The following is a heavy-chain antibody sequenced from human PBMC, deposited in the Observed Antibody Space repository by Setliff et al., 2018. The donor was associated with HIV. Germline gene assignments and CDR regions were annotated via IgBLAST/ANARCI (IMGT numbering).Heavy chain of an antibody. CDR2: IYHSGTT. CDR1: GYSISSGYY. V-gene: IGHV4-38-2*01. D-gene: IGHD5-12*01. CDR3: ARQGAGYNLYHVYYFDY. Sequence: SETLSLTCAVSGYSISSGYYWGWIRQTPGKGLEWIGSIYHSGTTYYNPSLRSRVTISVDTSKNQFSLKLSSVTAADTAVYYCARQGAGYNLYHVYYFDYWGQGTLVTVSS. J-gene: IGHJ4*02.